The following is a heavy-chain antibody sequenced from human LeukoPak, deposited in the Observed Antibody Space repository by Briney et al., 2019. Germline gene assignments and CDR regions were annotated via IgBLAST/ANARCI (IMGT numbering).Heavy chain of an antibody. CDR2: ITANGAST. CDR3: AREVGATERDDY. CDR1: GFTFSSCA. J-gene: IGHJ4*02. Sequence: GGSLRLSCAASGFTFSSCAMSWVRQAPGKGLEWVSGITANGASTYYADSVKGRFTISRDNSKNTLYLQMNSLRAEDTAVYYCAREVGATERDDYWGQGTLVTVSS. D-gene: IGHD1-26*01. V-gene: IGHV3-23*01.